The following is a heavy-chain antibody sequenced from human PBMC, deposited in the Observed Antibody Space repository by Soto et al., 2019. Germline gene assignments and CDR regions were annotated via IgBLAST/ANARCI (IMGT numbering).Heavy chain of an antibody. CDR2: ISSSSTYT. CDR1: GLNFSDYY. J-gene: IGHJ5*02. V-gene: IGHV3-11*06. D-gene: IGHD3-9*01. CDR3: ARDHYDILTGSGWFDP. Sequence: GGSLRLSCEASGLNFSDYYMSWLRQAPGKGPEWLSYISSSSTYTNYADSVQGRFTISRDNAKNSLYLQMNDLRAGDTAVYYCARDHYDILTGSGWFDPWGQGTLVTV.